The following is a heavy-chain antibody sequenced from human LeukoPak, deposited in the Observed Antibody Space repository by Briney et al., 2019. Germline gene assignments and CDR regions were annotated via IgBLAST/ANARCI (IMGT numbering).Heavy chain of an antibody. J-gene: IGHJ4*02. CDR2: ISSSTNTI. V-gene: IGHV3-48*04. CDR1: GFPFTLYN. D-gene: IGHD3-16*01. Sequence: PGGSLRLSCEVSGFPFTLYNMNWVRRAPGKGLEWLSYISSSTNTIYYADSVKGRFTISRDNAKNSLYLQMNGLGAEDTAVYYCARELNGYGYYFFDYWGPGTLVTVSS. CDR3: ARELNGYGYYFFDY.